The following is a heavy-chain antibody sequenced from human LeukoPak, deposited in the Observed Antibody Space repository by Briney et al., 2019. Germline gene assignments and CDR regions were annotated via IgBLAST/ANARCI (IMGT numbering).Heavy chain of an antibody. J-gene: IGHJ4*02. Sequence: GESLKISCKGSGYSFTSYWIGWVRQMPGKGLEWMGIIYPGDSDTRYSPSFQGQVTISADKSISTAYLQWGSLKASDTAMYYCARLSYDSSGYSRYFDYWGQGTQVTVSS. V-gene: IGHV5-51*01. CDR3: ARLSYDSSGYSRYFDY. CDR2: IYPGDSDT. CDR1: GYSFTSYW. D-gene: IGHD3-22*01.